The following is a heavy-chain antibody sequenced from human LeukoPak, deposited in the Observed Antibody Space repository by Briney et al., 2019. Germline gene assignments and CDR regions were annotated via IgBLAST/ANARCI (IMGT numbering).Heavy chain of an antibody. D-gene: IGHD6-19*01. CDR1: GGSFSGYY. CDR3: ARGGWYYFDY. V-gene: IGHV4-59*01. CDR2: IYYSGST. J-gene: IGHJ4*02. Sequence: PSETLSLTCAVYGGSFSGYYWSWIRQPPGKGLEWIGYIYYSGSTNYNPSLKSRVTISVDTSKNQFSLKLSSVTAADTAVYYCARGGWYYFDYCGQGTQVTVSS.